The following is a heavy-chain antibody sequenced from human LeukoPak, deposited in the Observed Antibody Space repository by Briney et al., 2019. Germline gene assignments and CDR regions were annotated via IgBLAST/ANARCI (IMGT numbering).Heavy chain of an antibody. CDR1: GFTVSTNY. Sequence: GRSLRLSCAASGFTVSTNYMSWVRQSPGKGLEWVSVIYSGGSTYYADSVKGRFTISRDNSKNTLYLQMNSLRAEDTALYYCARYYSSSSFRYYGMDVWGQGTTVTVSS. CDR2: IYSGGST. D-gene: IGHD6-6*01. V-gene: IGHV3-66*01. CDR3: ARYYSSSSFRYYGMDV. J-gene: IGHJ6*02.